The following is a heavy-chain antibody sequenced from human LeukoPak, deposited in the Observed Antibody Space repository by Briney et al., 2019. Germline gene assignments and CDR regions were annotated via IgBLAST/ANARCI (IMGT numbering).Heavy chain of an antibody. Sequence: ASVKVSCKASGYTLSDYGISWVRQAPGQGLEWVGWITTYNGNRKYAEKFQGRVTMTTVTSTSTYYMEMRSLRSDDTAIYYCARDCSNGVCFPRDYWGQGTQITVST. CDR1: GYTLSDYG. V-gene: IGHV1-18*01. CDR2: ITTYNGNR. D-gene: IGHD2-8*01. CDR3: ARDCSNGVCFPRDY. J-gene: IGHJ4*02.